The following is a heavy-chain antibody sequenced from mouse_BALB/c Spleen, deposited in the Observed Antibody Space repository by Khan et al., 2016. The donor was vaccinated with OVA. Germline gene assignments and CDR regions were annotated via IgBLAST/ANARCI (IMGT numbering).Heavy chain of an antibody. D-gene: IGHD1-1*02. CDR1: GYTSTNYG. CDR2: INTYTGEP. V-gene: IGHV9-3-1*01. Sequence: QIQLVQSGPELKKPGETVKISCKASGYTSTNYGMNWVKQAPGKGLKWMGWINTYTGEPTYADDFKGRFAFSLETSASTAYLQFNNLKNEDTATYFCASGGYWYFDVWGAGTTVTVSS. CDR3: ASGGYWYFDV. J-gene: IGHJ1*01.